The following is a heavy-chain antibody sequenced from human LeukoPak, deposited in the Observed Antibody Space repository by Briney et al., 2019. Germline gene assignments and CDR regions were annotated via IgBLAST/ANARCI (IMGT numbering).Heavy chain of an antibody. CDR2: ISYDGSNK. J-gene: IGHJ5*02. CDR3: QGRWYYDSSGYLKYRKNPLNWFDP. CDR1: GVTFSSYA. D-gene: IGHD3-22*01. Sequence: PGGSLRLSCAASGVTFSSYAMHWVRQAPGKGLEWVAVISYDGSNKYYADSVKGRFTISRDNSKNTLYLQMNSLRAEDTAVYYCQGRWYYDSSGYLKYRKNPLNWFDPWGQGTLVTVSS. V-gene: IGHV3-30-3*01.